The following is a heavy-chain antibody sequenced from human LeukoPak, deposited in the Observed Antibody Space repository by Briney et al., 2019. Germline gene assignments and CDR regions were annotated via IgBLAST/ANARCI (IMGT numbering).Heavy chain of an antibody. Sequence: GGSLRLSCAASGFTFSSYSMNWVRQAPGKGLEWVSSISSISTYIYYADSVKGRFTISRDNAKKSLYLQMDSLRAEDTAVYYCATHGYSELRYFDWSSNEWGQGTLVTVSS. V-gene: IGHV3-21*01. D-gene: IGHD3-9*01. CDR3: ATHGYSELRYFDWSSNE. J-gene: IGHJ4*02. CDR1: GFTFSSYS. CDR2: ISSISTYI.